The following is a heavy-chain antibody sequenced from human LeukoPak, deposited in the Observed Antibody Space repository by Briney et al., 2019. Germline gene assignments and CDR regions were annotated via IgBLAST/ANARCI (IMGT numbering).Heavy chain of an antibody. Sequence: ASLKVSCKASGYTFSSYYIHWVRQAPGQGLEWMGWIHPSTGGTNYAQKFQGRVTMTRDTSISTAYMELSRLTSDDTAVYYCARDFDASSSNDYWGQGTLVTVSS. CDR1: GYTFSSYY. J-gene: IGHJ4*02. V-gene: IGHV1-2*02. CDR2: IHPSTGGT. D-gene: IGHD6-6*01. CDR3: ARDFDASSSNDY.